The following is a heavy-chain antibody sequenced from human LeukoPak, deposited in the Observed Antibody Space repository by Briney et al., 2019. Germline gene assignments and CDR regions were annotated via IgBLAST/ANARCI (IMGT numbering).Heavy chain of an antibody. Sequence: GGSLRLSCSASGFTFNTYGMHWVRQAPGEGLEWVTFIRYDGTNKYYADSVEGRFTISRDNSKNTLYLQMNSLRAEDTAVYYCARDRQYTTWYYMDVWGKGTTVTVSS. J-gene: IGHJ6*03. CDR3: ARDRQYTTWYYMDV. D-gene: IGHD2-2*01. CDR2: IRYDGTNK. V-gene: IGHV3-30*02. CDR1: GFTFNTYG.